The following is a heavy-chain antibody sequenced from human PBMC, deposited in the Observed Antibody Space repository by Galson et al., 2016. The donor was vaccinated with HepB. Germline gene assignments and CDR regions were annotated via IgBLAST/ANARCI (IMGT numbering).Heavy chain of an antibody. D-gene: IGHD3-10*01. CDR1: GGSITNDNYF. J-gene: IGHJ4*02. V-gene: IGHV4-31*03. CDR3: AQTHSYYYGSGSSYYFDY. Sequence: TLSLTCTVSGGSITNDNYFWSWVRQYPGKGLEWMGYISYFGSPHYNPSLKSRVTITADTSKNQFSLTLSSVTAADTAVYYCAQTHSYYYGSGSSYYFDYWGQRTLVTVSS. CDR2: ISYFGSP.